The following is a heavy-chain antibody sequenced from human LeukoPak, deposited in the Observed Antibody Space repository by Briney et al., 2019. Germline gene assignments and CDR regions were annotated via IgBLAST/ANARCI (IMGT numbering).Heavy chain of an antibody. J-gene: IGHJ4*02. CDR1: GFSFRYFA. D-gene: IGHD1-26*01. CDR2: INTDGRIT. CDR3: TRDGGSFCDFDY. Sequence: QPGGSLRLSCAGSGFSFRYFAIHWVRQAPGKGLEYVSVINTDGRITYYADSVKGRFTISRDNSKNTVYLQMGSLRGDDMAVYYCTRDGGSFCDFDYWGQGALVTVSS. V-gene: IGHV3-64*02.